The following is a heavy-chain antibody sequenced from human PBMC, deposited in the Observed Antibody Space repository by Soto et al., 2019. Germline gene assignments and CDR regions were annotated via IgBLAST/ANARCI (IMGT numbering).Heavy chain of an antibody. V-gene: IGHV3-11*05. CDR1: GFTFSDYY. J-gene: IGHJ6*02. CDR2: ISSSSSYT. Sequence: QVQLVESGGGLVKPGGSLRLSCAASGFTFSDYYMSWIRQAPGKGLEWVSYISSSSSYTNYADSVQGRFTISRDNAKNSLSLQMNSLRAEDTAVYYCARGPFYGDYVENGMDVWGQGTTVTVSS. CDR3: ARGPFYGDYVENGMDV. D-gene: IGHD4-17*01.